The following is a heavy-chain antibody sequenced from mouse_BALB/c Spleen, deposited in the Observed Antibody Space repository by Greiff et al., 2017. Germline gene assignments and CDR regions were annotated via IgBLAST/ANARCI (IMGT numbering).Heavy chain of an antibody. Sequence: QVQLKQSDAELVKPGASVKISCKASGYTFTDHAIHWVKQKPEQGLEWIGYISPGNGDIKYNEKFKGKATLTVDTSSSTAYMQLSSLTSEDTAVYFCAGPAWFAYWGQGTLVTVSA. CDR3: AGPAWFAY. CDR2: ISPGNGDI. V-gene: IGHV1S53*02. J-gene: IGHJ3*01. CDR1: GYTFTDHA.